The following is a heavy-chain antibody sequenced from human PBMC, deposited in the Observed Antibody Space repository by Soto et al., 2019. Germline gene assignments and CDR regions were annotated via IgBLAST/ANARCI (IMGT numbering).Heavy chain of an antibody. CDR1: GYTFTSYG. CDR3: AGIWFGGNWFDP. D-gene: IGHD3-10*01. Sequence: ASVKVSCKASGYTFTSYGISWVRQAPGQGLEWMGWISAYNGNTNYAQKLQGRVTMTTDTSTSTAYMELRSLRSDDTAVYYCAGIWFGGNWFDPWGQGTLVTVAS. CDR2: ISAYNGNT. V-gene: IGHV1-18*01. J-gene: IGHJ5*02.